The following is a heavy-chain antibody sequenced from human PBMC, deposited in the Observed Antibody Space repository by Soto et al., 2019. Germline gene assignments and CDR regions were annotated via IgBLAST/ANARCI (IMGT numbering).Heavy chain of an antibody. CDR3: ARDTLTSTALLGYFDY. D-gene: IGHD1-20*01. CDR1: GGSVNTPNYY. Sequence: SETLSLTCTVSGGSVNTPNYYWSWIRQPPGKGLEWIAYIYYNGNTNYNPSLKSRVTMSIDTSKNAFSLNLSSVAAADTAVYYCARDTLTSTALLGYFDYWGQGALVT. V-gene: IGHV4-61*01. CDR2: IYYNGNT. J-gene: IGHJ4*02.